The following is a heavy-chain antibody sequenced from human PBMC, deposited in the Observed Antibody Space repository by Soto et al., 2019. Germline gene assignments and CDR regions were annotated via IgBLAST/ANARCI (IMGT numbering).Heavy chain of an antibody. Sequence: GGSLRLSCAASGFTFNSYYMRWVRQAPGKGLEGVSGISGSGDSTYYTDSVKGRFTISRDNSKNTLYLQMNSLRAEDTAVYYCAKDDTVWSLDSWGQGTLVTVSS. D-gene: IGHD2-21*01. J-gene: IGHJ4*02. CDR3: AKDDTVWSLDS. CDR2: ISGSGDST. CDR1: GFTFNSYY. V-gene: IGHV3-23*01.